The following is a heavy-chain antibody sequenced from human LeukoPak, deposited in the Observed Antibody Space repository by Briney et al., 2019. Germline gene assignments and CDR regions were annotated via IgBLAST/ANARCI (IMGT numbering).Heavy chain of an antibody. CDR1: GSTFNYYA. J-gene: IGHJ4*02. CDR2: IIPVFGTT. Sequence: SVKVSCKASGSTFNYYAINWVRQAPGQGLEWMGRIIPVFGTTNYAQKFQGRVTITADESTSTAYMELSSLRSEDTAVYYCARGGFGDYYGSGSYSVHFDYWGQGTLVTVSS. D-gene: IGHD3-10*01. CDR3: ARGGFGDYYGSGSYSVHFDY. V-gene: IGHV1-69*13.